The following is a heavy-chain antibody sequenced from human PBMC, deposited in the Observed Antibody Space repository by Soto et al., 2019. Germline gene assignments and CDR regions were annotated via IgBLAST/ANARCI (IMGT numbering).Heavy chain of an antibody. D-gene: IGHD6-13*01. CDR3: ARESRSWYGAIGDY. CDR1: GGSISSYY. Sequence: QVQLQESGPGLVKPSETLSLTCTVSGGSISSYYWSWIRQPPGKGLEWIGYIYFSGGTNYNPTRNSRVTISVDTSKSQFSLKLSSVTAAETPVYYCARESRSWYGAIGDYWGRGALVPASS. CDR2: IYFSGGT. V-gene: IGHV4-59*12. J-gene: IGHJ4*02.